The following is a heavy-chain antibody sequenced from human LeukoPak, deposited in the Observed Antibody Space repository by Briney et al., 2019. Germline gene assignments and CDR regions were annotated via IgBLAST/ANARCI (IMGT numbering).Heavy chain of an antibody. J-gene: IGHJ5*01. CDR1: GFIFSSYG. V-gene: IGHV3-30*18. Sequence: GRSLRLSCAASGFIFSSYGMHWVRQAPGKGQEWVALISYDGGKRSYADSVKGRFTISRDNSKNTLYLQMNSLRTEDTAVYHCAKDRFGYSSGWHPDSWGQGTLVTVSS. D-gene: IGHD6-19*01. CDR2: ISYDGGKR. CDR3: AKDRFGYSSGWHPDS.